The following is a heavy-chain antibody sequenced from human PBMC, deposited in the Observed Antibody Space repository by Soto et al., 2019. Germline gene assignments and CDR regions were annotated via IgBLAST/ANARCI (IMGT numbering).Heavy chain of an antibody. CDR1: GGSISSYY. Sequence: SETLSLTCTVSGGSISSYYWSWIRQPPGKGLEWIGYIYYSGSTNYNPSLKSRVTISVDTSKNQFSLKLSSVTAADTAVYYCARGPTDPFWSGYPYYYYYGMGVWGQGTTVTVSS. CDR2: IYYSGST. V-gene: IGHV4-59*01. D-gene: IGHD3-3*01. CDR3: ARGPTDPFWSGYPYYYYYGMGV. J-gene: IGHJ6*02.